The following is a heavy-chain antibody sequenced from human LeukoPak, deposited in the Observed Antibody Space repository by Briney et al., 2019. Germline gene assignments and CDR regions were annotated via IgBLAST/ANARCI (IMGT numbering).Heavy chain of an antibody. J-gene: IGHJ6*02. CDR3: AKDLSSAITSALVLDV. Sequence: QSGGSLRLSCTVSGFTFDDYAMHWARHTPGKGLEWVSGITWNRDKIGYGDSVKGRFTISRDNVKNVLYLQMNSLQPEDTALYYCAKDLSSAITSALVLDVWGQGTTVIVS. CDR1: GFTFDDYA. CDR2: ITWNRDKI. V-gene: IGHV3-9*01. D-gene: IGHD3-22*01.